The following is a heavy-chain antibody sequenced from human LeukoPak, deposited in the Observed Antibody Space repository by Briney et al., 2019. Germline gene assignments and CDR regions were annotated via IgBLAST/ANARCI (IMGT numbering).Heavy chain of an antibody. V-gene: IGHV1-69*01. CDR2: IIPIFGTA. J-gene: IGHJ4*02. D-gene: IGHD2-2*01. Sequence: SVKVSCKASGGTFSRYAISWVRQAPGQGLEWMGGIIPIFGTANYAQKFQGRVTITADESTSTAYMELSSLRSEDTAVYYCARAPGGYCSSTSCRETDYWGQGTLVTVSS. CDR1: GGTFSRYA. CDR3: ARAPGGYCSSTSCRETDY.